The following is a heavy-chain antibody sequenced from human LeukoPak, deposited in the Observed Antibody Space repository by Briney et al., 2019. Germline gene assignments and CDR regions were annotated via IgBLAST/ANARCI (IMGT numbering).Heavy chain of an antibody. Sequence: PSETLSLTCTVSGGSISSYYWSWIRQPAGKGLEWIGRIYTSGSTSYNPSLKSRVTMSVDTSKNQFSLKLSSVTAADTAVYYCARAPGRYYYDSSGYYNNDAFDIWGQGTMVTVSS. CDR1: GGSISSYY. CDR3: ARAPGRYYYDSSGYYNNDAFDI. J-gene: IGHJ3*02. D-gene: IGHD3-22*01. CDR2: IYTSGST. V-gene: IGHV4-4*07.